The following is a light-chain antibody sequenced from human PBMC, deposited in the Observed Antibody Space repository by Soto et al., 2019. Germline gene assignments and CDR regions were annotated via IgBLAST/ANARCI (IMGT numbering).Light chain of an antibody. CDR2: GAS. Sequence: EKVLTQSPVTLSVSLGERATLSCRASQSITTNLAWYQQKPGQAPRLLIFGASNRATGIPARFSGSGSGTEFSFTISSLQSEDSAIYYCQQYNDWPPLTFGGGTKVEI. J-gene: IGKJ4*01. CDR1: QSITTN. CDR3: QQYNDWPPLT. V-gene: IGKV3-15*01.